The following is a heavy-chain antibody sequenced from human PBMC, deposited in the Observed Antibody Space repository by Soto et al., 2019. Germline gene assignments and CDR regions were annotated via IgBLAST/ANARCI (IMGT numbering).Heavy chain of an antibody. D-gene: IGHD5-18*01. J-gene: IGHJ4*02. CDR1: GGSISSGDYY. Sequence: PXETLSLTCTVSGGSISSGDYYWGWIRQPPGKGLEWIGYIYYSGSTYYNPSLKSRVTISVDTSKNQFSLKLSSVTAADTAVYYCARQSGYSYGYLGYWGQGTLVTVSS. V-gene: IGHV4-30-4*01. CDR3: ARQSGYSYGYLGY. CDR2: IYYSGST.